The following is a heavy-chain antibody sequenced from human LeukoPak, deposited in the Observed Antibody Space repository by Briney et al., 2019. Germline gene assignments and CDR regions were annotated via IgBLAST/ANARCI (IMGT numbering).Heavy chain of an antibody. D-gene: IGHD5-12*01. J-gene: IGHJ4*02. CDR3: WHSGYESGLDY. CDR2: IYHSGSI. Sequence: SETLSLTCGVSGVSITSGNWWSWVRQPPGKGLEWIGEIYHSGSINYNPSLKSRVTISVDKSKNQFSLKLNSVTAADTAVYYCWHSGYESGLDYWGQGTLVTVSS. CDR1: GVSITSGNW. V-gene: IGHV4-4*02.